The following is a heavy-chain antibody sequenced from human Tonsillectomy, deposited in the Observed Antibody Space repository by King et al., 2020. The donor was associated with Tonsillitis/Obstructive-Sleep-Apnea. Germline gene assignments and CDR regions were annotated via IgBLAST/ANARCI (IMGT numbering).Heavy chain of an antibody. J-gene: IGHJ6*02. V-gene: IGHV3-30*18. CDR2: ISYDGSDK. CDR3: AKAYSSDWYGTHLYCGMGV. Sequence: VQLVESGGGVVQPGRSLRLSCAASGFTFSNYVMHWVRQAPGKGLEWVALISYDGSDKYYADSVKGRFTISRDNSKNTLYLQMNRLRAEDTAVYYCAKAYSSDWYGTHLYCGMGVWGQGTTVTVSS. CDR1: GFTFSNYV. D-gene: IGHD6-19*01.